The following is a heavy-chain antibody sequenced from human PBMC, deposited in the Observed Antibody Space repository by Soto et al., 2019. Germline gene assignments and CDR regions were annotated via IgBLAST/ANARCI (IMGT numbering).Heavy chain of an antibody. V-gene: IGHV1-69*12. J-gene: IGHJ4*02. Sequence: QVQLVQSGAEVKKPVSSVKVSCKASGGTFSSYAISWVRQAPGQGLEWMGGIIPIFGTANYAQQFQGRVTITADESTSTVYKELSSLRSGDTAVYYCAWVEVEMATISLDYLGQGTLVTVSS. D-gene: IGHD5-12*01. CDR2: IIPIFGTA. CDR1: GGTFSSYA. CDR3: AWVEVEMATISLDY.